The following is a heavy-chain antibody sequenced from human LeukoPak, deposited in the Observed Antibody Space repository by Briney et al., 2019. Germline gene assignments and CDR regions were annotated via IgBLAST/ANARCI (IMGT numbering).Heavy chain of an antibody. Sequence: GGSLRLSCSASGFSFSDSYMSWFRLSPEKGLEWIAYITSSGTTTEYADSVKGRFTISRVNAKNSLYLQMNSLRPEDTAVYYCARDPDYGDPYWGQGTLVTVSS. CDR3: ARDPDYGDPY. CDR1: GFSFSDSY. D-gene: IGHD4/OR15-4a*01. CDR2: ITSSGTTT. V-gene: IGHV3-11*01. J-gene: IGHJ4*02.